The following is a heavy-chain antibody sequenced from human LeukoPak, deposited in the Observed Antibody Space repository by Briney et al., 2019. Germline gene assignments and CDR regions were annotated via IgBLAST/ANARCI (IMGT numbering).Heavy chain of an antibody. Sequence: DPGGSLRLSCAASGFTFSSYGMHWVRQAPGKGLEWVAFIRYDGSNKYYADSVKGRFTISRDNSKNTLYLQMNSLRAEDTAVYYCAKDRRMLPTYMDVWGKGTTVTISS. CDR3: AKDRRMLPTYMDV. J-gene: IGHJ6*03. D-gene: IGHD4/OR15-4a*01. CDR2: IRYDGSNK. CDR1: GFTFSSYG. V-gene: IGHV3-30*02.